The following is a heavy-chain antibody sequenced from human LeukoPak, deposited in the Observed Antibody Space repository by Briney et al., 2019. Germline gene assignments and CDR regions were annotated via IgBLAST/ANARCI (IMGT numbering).Heavy chain of an antibody. CDR2: INPNSGGT. CDR3: ASTSNVDIVVFDY. CDR1: GYTFTGYY. Sequence: GASVKVSCKASGYTFTGYYMHWVRQAPGQGLEWMGWINPNSGGTNYAQKFQGRVTMTRDTSISTAYMELSRLRSDDTAVYYCASTSNVDIVVFDYWGQGTLVTVSS. J-gene: IGHJ4*02. V-gene: IGHV1-2*02. D-gene: IGHD5-12*01.